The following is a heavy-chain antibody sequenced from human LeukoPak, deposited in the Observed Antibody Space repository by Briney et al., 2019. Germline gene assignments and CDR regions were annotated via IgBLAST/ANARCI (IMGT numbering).Heavy chain of an antibody. Sequence: GGSLRLSCAASGFTFSSYWMHWVRQAPGKGLVWVSRINSDGSSTSYADSVKGRFTISRDNAKNTLYLQMNSLRAEDTAVYYCARDSAMVRGVRSTLGIDAWDQGPLVTVSS. CDR2: INSDGSST. V-gene: IGHV3-74*01. D-gene: IGHD3-10*01. CDR1: GFTFSSYW. CDR3: ARDSAMVRGVRSTLGIDA. J-gene: IGHJ5*02.